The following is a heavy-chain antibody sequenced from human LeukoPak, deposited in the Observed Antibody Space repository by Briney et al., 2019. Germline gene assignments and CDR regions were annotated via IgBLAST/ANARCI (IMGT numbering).Heavy chain of an antibody. D-gene: IGHD3-9*01. CDR1: GGSISSHY. CDR3: ARSYYDILTGYINWFDP. V-gene: IGHV4-59*11. Sequence: PSETLSLTCTVSGGSISSHYWTWIREPPGKGLEWIGYIYYSGSTNYNPSLKSRVTISVDTSKNQFSLKLSSVTAADTAVYYCARSYYDILTGYINWFDPWGQGTLVTVSS. J-gene: IGHJ5*02. CDR2: IYYSGST.